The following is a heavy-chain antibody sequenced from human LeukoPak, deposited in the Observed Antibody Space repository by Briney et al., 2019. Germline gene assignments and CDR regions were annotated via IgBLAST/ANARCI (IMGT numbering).Heavy chain of an antibody. CDR2: ISGSGGST. CDR3: AKFTVAGKFYYFDY. Sequence: PGGSLRLSCAASGFIFSSYAMSWVRQAPGKGLEWVSAISGSGGSTYYADSVKGRFTISRDNSKNTLYLQMNSLRAEDTAVYYCAKFTVAGKFYYFDYWGQGTLVTVSS. CDR1: GFIFSSYA. D-gene: IGHD6-19*01. V-gene: IGHV3-23*01. J-gene: IGHJ4*02.